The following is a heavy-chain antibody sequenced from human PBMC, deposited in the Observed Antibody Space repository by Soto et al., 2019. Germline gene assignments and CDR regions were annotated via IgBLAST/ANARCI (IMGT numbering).Heavy chain of an antibody. CDR2: IYYSGST. V-gene: IGHV4-59*01. D-gene: IGHD2-15*01. Sequence: SETLSLTCTVSGGSISSYYWSWIRQPPGKGLEWIGYIYYSGSTNYNPSLKSRVTISVDTSKNQFSLKLSSVTAADTAVYYCARVVVAAEGGNWFDPWGQGTLVTVSS. J-gene: IGHJ5*02. CDR3: ARVVVAAEGGNWFDP. CDR1: GGSISSYY.